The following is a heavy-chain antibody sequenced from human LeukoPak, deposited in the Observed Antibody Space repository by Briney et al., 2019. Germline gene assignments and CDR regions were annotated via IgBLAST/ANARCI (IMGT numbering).Heavy chain of an antibody. CDR1: GFTFSSYW. Sequence: PGGSLRLSCAASGFTFSSYWMSWVRQAPGKGLEWVANIKQDGSEKYYVDSVKGRFTISRDNAKNSLYLQMNSLRAEDTGVYYCAKDLISGSRRAYWGQGTLVTVSS. D-gene: IGHD6-19*01. CDR2: IKQDGSEK. J-gene: IGHJ4*02. CDR3: AKDLISGSRRAY. V-gene: IGHV3-7*01.